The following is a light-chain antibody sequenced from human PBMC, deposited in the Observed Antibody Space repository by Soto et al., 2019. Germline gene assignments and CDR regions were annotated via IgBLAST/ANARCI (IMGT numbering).Light chain of an antibody. CDR1: QGISTW. Sequence: DIQMTQSPSSLSASVGDRVTTTCRASQGISTWLAWYQQKPGKAPKLLIYTASRLQTGVPPRFSGSGSGTDFTLTINSLQPEDFATYYCQHTNNFHFTFGQGTRLEIK. CDR2: TAS. CDR3: QHTNNFHFT. V-gene: IGKV1-12*01. J-gene: IGKJ5*01.